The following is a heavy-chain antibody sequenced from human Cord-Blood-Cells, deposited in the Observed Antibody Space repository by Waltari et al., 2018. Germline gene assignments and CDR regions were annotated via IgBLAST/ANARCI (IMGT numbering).Heavy chain of an antibody. D-gene: IGHD5-12*01. V-gene: IGHV1-2*06. Sequence: QVQLVQSGAEVKKPGASVKVSCKASGYTFTGYYMHWVRQAPGQGLEWMGRINPNSGGTNYAQKFQGRVTMTRDTSISTAYMELSRLRSDDTAVYYCARDSLRFSRHIGSRAFDIWGQGTMVTVSS. J-gene: IGHJ3*02. CDR2: INPNSGGT. CDR1: GYTFTGYY. CDR3: ARDSLRFSRHIGSRAFDI.